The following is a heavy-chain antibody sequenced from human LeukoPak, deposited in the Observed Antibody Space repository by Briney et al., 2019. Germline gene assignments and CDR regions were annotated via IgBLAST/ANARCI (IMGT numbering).Heavy chain of an antibody. V-gene: IGHV3-23*01. CDR1: GFTLSSHA. D-gene: IGHD6-13*01. Sequence: GGSLRLFCAASGFTLSSHAMSWVRQAPGKGLEWISTFSESSGSAHYADSVKGRFTISRDISKNTLYLQMNSLRAEDTAVYYCARDPSRSWWGYFDYWGQGALVTVSS. CDR2: FSESSGSA. J-gene: IGHJ4*02. CDR3: ARDPSRSWWGYFDY.